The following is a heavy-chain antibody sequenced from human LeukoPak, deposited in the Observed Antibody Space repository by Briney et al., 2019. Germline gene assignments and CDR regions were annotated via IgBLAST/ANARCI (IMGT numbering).Heavy chain of an antibody. J-gene: IGHJ4*02. CDR1: GFTFSNYN. Sequence: WGSLRLSCVGFGFTFSNYNLNWVRQAPGKGLEWVSSISRSGGSTYYAESVRGRLTISRDNAESSVYLHVNSLRVEDTAIYYCAKNAGYSYGLYYFDYWGQGTLVTVSS. V-gene: IGHV3-21*01. D-gene: IGHD5-18*01. CDR2: ISRSGGST. CDR3: AKNAGYSYGLYYFDY.